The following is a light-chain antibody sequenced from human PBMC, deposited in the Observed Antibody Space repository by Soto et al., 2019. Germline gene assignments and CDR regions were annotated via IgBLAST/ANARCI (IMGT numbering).Light chain of an antibody. CDR2: DVT. V-gene: IGLV2-8*01. CDR1: SSDVGGYNS. Sequence: QSVLTQPASVSGSPGQSITISCTGTSSDVGGYNSVSWYQQHPGKAPKVIIYDVTKRPSGVPDRFSGSKSGNTASLTVSALQAEDEADYYWSSYTDRKNLVFGTGTKVTVL. CDR3: SSYTDRKNLV. J-gene: IGLJ1*01.